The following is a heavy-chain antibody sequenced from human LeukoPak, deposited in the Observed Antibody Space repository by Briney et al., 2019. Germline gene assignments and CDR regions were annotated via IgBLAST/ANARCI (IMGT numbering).Heavy chain of an antibody. CDR2: INSDGSST. CDR1: GFTFSTYW. Sequence: PGGSLRLSCAASGFTFSTYWMHWVRQAPGKGLVWVSRINSDGSSTNYADSVKGRFTISRDNAKNTLYLRMGSLSDEDTAVYYCASGKTVEKWGQGTLVTVSS. CDR3: ASGKTVEK. V-gene: IGHV3-74*01. D-gene: IGHD4-23*01. J-gene: IGHJ4*02.